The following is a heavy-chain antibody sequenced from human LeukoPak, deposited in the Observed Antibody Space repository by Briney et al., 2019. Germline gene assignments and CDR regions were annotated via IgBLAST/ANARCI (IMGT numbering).Heavy chain of an antibody. J-gene: IGHJ4*02. D-gene: IGHD6-19*01. V-gene: IGHV3-48*04. CDR1: GFTFSSYS. CDR3: ARRFIAVDY. Sequence: PGGSLRLSCAASGFTFSSYSMNWVRQAPGKGLEWVSYISSSSSTIYYADSVKGRFTISRDNAKNSLYLQMNSLRAEDTAVYYCARRFIAVDYWGQGTLVTVSS. CDR2: ISSSSSTI.